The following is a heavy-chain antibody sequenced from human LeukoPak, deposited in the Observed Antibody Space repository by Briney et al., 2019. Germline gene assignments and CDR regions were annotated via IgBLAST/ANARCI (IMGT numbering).Heavy chain of an antibody. CDR3: AKLGATVGYSPIDY. CDR2: ISTYDGNT. V-gene: IGHV1-18*04. Sequence: ASVKVSCKASVYSLTSDGVSWVRYARGPELEWMGWISTYDGNTNYAQRVQDRLTMTTDSSTSTAYMELRSLRSDDTAVYYCAKLGATVGYSPIDYWGQGTLVTVSS. D-gene: IGHD1-26*01. J-gene: IGHJ4*02. CDR1: VYSLTSDG.